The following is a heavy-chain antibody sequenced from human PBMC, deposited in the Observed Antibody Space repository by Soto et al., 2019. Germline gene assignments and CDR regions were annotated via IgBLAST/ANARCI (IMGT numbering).Heavy chain of an antibody. CDR1: GYTFTRYG. J-gene: IGHJ6*03. D-gene: IGHD1-20*01. CDR2: ISAYNGNT. Sequence: ASVKVSCKASGYTFTRYGISWVQQAPGQGLEWMGWISAYNGNTNYAQKLQGRVTMTTDTSTSTAYMELRSLRSDDTAVYYCARVPFTTRYNWNYDYYYYMDVWGKGTTVTVSS. CDR3: ARVPFTTRYNWNYDYYYYMDV. V-gene: IGHV1-18*01.